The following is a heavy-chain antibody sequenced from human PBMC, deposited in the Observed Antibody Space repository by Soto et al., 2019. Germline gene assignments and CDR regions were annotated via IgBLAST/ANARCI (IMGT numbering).Heavy chain of an antibody. CDR1: GYTFTSYA. CDR2: INAGNGNT. CDR3: ARAGLAAPASGEYGMDV. D-gene: IGHD6-13*01. J-gene: IGHJ6*02. Sequence: QVQLVQSGAEVKKPWASVKVSCKASGYTFTSYAMHWVRQAPGQRLEWMGWINAGNGNTKYSQKFQGRVTITRDTSASTAYMELSRLRSDDTAVYFCARAGLAAPASGEYGMDVWGQGTTVTVSS. V-gene: IGHV1-3*01.